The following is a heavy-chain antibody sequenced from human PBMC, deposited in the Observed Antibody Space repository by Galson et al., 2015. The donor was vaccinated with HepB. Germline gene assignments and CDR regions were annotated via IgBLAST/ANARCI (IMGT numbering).Heavy chain of an antibody. V-gene: IGHV1-69*04. J-gene: IGHJ4*02. Sequence: SVKVSCKASGGTFSSYAISWVRQAPGQGLEWMGRIIPILGIANYAQKFQGRVTITADKSTSTAYMELSSLRSEDTAVYYCASYRVGREIGAYCGGDCYSAFDYWGQGTLVTVSS. CDR1: GGTFSSYA. CDR3: ASYRVGREIGAYCGGDCYSAFDY. D-gene: IGHD2-21*02. CDR2: IIPILGIA.